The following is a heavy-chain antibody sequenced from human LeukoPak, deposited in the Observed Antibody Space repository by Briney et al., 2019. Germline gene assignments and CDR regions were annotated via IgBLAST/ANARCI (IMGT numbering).Heavy chain of an antibody. J-gene: IGHJ4*02. D-gene: IGHD5-18*01. CDR1: GCSISSSSYY. CDR3: ARGYSYGPYYFDY. V-gene: IGHV4-39*01. CDR2: IYYSGST. Sequence: PSETLSLTCTVSGCSISSSSYYWGWIRQPPGKGLEWIGSIYYSGSTYYNPSLKSRVTISVDTSKNQFSLKLSSVTAADTAVYYCARGYSYGPYYFDYWGQGTLVTVSS.